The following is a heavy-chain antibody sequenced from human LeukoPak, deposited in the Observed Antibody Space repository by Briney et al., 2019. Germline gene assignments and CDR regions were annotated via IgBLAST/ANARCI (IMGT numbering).Heavy chain of an antibody. CDR2: ISSSSSYI. Sequence: PGGSLRLSCAASGFTFSSYSMNWVRQAPGKGLEWVSSISSSSSYIYYADSVKGRSTISRDNAKNSLYLQMNSLRAEDTAVYYCARGLPRGYSYGQNWFDPWGQGTLVTVSS. J-gene: IGHJ5*02. CDR3: ARGLPRGYSYGQNWFDP. CDR1: GFTFSSYS. V-gene: IGHV3-21*01. D-gene: IGHD5-18*01.